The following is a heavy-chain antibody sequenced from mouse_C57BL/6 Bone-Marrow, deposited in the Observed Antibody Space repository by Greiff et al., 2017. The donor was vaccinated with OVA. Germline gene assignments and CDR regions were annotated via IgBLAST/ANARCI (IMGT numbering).Heavy chain of an antibody. J-gene: IGHJ3*01. CDR3: ARHKTGLFAY. V-gene: IGHV5-6*01. D-gene: IGHD4-1*01. CDR1: GFTFSSYG. CDR2: ISSGGSYT. Sequence: EVQLVESGGDLVKPGGSLKLSCAASGFTFSSYGMSWVRQTPDKRLEWVATISSGGSYTYYPASVKGRFTISRDNAKNTLYLQMSSLKSEDTAMYYWARHKTGLFAYWGQGTLVTVSA.